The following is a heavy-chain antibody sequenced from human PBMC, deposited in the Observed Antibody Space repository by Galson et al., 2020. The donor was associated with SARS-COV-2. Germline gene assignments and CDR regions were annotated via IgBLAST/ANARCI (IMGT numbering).Heavy chain of an antibody. Sequence: SETLSLTCTVTGGSISSYYWRWIRQPPGKGLEWIGYIYYSGSTNYNPSLKSRVTISVDTSKNQFSLKLSSVTAADTAVYYCARDYSGYDFGAFDIWGKGTMVTVSS. D-gene: IGHD5-12*01. V-gene: IGHV4-59*01. CDR2: IYYSGST. CDR3: ARDYSGYDFGAFDI. CDR1: GGSISSYY. J-gene: IGHJ3*02.